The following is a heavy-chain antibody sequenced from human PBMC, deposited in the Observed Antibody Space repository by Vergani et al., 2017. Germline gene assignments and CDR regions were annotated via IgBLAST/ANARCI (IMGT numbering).Heavy chain of an antibody. J-gene: IGHJ6*02. CDR1: GFTFSSYA. Sequence: EVQLLESGGGLVQPGGSLRLSCAASGFTFSSYAMSWVRQAPGKGLEWVSAISGSGGSTYYADSVKGRFTISRDNAKNSLYLQMNSLRAEDTAVYYCARRIMVRGVQSPSRPHYGMDVWGQGTTVTVSS. V-gene: IGHV3-23*01. CDR2: ISGSGGST. CDR3: ARRIMVRGVQSPSRPHYGMDV. D-gene: IGHD3-10*01.